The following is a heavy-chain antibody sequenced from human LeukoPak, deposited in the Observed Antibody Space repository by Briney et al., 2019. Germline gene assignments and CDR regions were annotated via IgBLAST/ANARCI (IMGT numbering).Heavy chain of an antibody. D-gene: IGHD2-15*01. CDR2: TGGNGGGT. Sequence: GGSLRLSCKASGFXFSNYAITWVRQTPGKGLEWISSTGGNGGGTSLADSVKGRFSISSDNSKNTLYLQMSSLRAEDTATYYCAKDHSGPTWYYYGMDVWGQGTTVTVSS. CDR3: AKDHSGPTWYYYGMDV. V-gene: IGHV3-23*01. CDR1: GFXFSNYA. J-gene: IGHJ6*02.